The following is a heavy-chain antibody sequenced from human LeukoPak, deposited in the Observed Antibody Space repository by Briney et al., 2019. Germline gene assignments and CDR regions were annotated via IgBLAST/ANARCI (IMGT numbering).Heavy chain of an antibody. Sequence: PGRSLRLSCAASGFTFDDYAMHWVRQAPGKGLEWVSGISWNSGSIGYADSVKGRFTISRDNAKNSLYLQMNSLRAEDTALYYCAKATKDSSSWYELDYWGKGTLVTVSS. J-gene: IGHJ4*02. V-gene: IGHV3-9*01. CDR1: GFTFDDYA. CDR2: ISWNSGSI. CDR3: AKATKDSSSWYELDY. D-gene: IGHD6-13*01.